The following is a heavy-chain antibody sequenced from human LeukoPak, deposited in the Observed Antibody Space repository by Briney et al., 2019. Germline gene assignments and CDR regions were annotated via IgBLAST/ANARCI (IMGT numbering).Heavy chain of an antibody. CDR3: ARHEGLLIKA. J-gene: IGHJ5*02. CDR2: IYYSGST. V-gene: IGHV4-59*08. Sequence: PSETLSLTCAVYGGSISSYYWSWIRQPPGKGLEWIGYIYYSGSTNYNPSLKSRVTISVDTSKNQFSLKLSSVTAADTAVYYCARHEGLLIKAWGQGTLVTVSS. CDR1: GGSISSYY. D-gene: IGHD3/OR15-3a*01.